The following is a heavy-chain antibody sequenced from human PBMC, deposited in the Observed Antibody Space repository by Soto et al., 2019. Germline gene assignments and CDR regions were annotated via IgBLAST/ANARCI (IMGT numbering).Heavy chain of an antibody. CDR1: GYTFTGYY. CDR3: ARDNIDCSGGSCYSDVHAFDI. J-gene: IGHJ3*02. Sequence: ASVKVSCKASGYTFTGYYMHWVRQAPGQGLEWMGWINPNSGGTNYAQKFQGWVTMTRDTSISPAYMELSRLRSDDTAVYYCARDNIDCSGGSCYSDVHAFDIWGQGTMVTVSS. V-gene: IGHV1-2*04. D-gene: IGHD2-15*01. CDR2: INPNSGGT.